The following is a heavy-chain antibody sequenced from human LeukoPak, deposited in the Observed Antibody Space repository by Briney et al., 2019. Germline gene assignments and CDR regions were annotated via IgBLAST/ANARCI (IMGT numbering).Heavy chain of an antibody. J-gene: IGHJ4*02. CDR2: MNPNNSDT. Sequence: ASVKVSCKASGYTFINYDINWVRQATGQGLEWMGWMNPNNSDTGYAQKFQGRVTMTRDTSITTAYMELSSLRSEDTAVYFCARTPRYGDLDYWGQGAQVTVSS. D-gene: IGHD4-17*01. V-gene: IGHV1-8*01. CDR1: GYTFINYD. CDR3: ARTPRYGDLDY.